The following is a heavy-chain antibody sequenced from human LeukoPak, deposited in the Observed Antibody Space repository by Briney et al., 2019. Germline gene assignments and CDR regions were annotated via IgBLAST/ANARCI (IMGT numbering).Heavy chain of an antibody. Sequence: SETLSLTCTVSGGSISSYYWSWIRQPPGKGLEWIGYIYYSGSTNYNPSLKSRVTISVDTSKNQFSLKLSFVTAADTAVYYCAAYGYSYGYRYFDYWGQGTLVTVSS. CDR1: GGSISSYY. V-gene: IGHV4-59*01. J-gene: IGHJ4*02. CDR2: IYYSGST. CDR3: AAYGYSYGYRYFDY. D-gene: IGHD5-18*01.